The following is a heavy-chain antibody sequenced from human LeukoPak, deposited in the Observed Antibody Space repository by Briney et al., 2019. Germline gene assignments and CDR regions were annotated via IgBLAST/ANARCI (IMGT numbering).Heavy chain of an antibody. CDR2: IKPNNDAT. V-gene: IGHV1-2*02. D-gene: IGHD4-17*01. CDR1: GYTFTGHY. J-gene: IGHJ4*02. CDR3: AREDGYGDRSSDS. Sequence: ASVKVSCKAPGYTFTGHYIHWVRQAPGHGLEWMGWIKPNNDATRYAQKFQGRVTMNSDTSISTAYMELNRLTSDDTAVYYCAREDGYGDRSSDSWGQGTLVTVSS.